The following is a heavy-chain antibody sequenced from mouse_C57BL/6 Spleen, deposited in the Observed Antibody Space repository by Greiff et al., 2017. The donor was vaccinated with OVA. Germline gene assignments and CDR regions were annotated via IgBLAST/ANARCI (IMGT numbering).Heavy chain of an antibody. V-gene: IGHV1-42*01. J-gene: IGHJ2*01. CDR3: ARLELGNYFDY. CDR2: INPSTGGT. D-gene: IGHD4-1*01. CDR1: GYSFTGYY. Sequence: VQLQQSGPELVKPGASVKISCKASGYSFTGYYMNWVKQSPEKSLEWIGEINPSTGGTTYNQKFKAKATLTVDKSSSTAYMQLKSLTSEDSAVYYCARLELGNYFDYWGQGTTLTVSS.